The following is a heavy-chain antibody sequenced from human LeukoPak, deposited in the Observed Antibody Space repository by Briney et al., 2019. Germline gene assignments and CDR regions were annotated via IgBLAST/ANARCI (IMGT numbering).Heavy chain of an antibody. Sequence: SETLSLTCAVYGGSFSGYYWSWIRQPPGKGLEWIGEINHSGSTNYNPSLKSRVTISVDTSKNQFSLKLSSVTAADTAVYYCARHVLTYYYGSGTNGMDVWGQGTTVTVSS. J-gene: IGHJ6*02. CDR1: GGSFSGYY. V-gene: IGHV4-34*01. D-gene: IGHD3-10*01. CDR2: INHSGST. CDR3: ARHVLTYYYGSGTNGMDV.